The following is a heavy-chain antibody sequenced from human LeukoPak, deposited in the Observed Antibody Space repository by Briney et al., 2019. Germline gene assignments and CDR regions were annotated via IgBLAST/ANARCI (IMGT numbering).Heavy chain of an antibody. Sequence: GESLKISXKGSGYSFTSYWIGWVLQMPGKGLEWMGIIYPGDSDTRYSPFFQGQVTISADKSISTAYLQWSSLKASDTAMYYCARSVYRFVAFDIWGQGTMVTVSS. J-gene: IGHJ3*02. D-gene: IGHD3-10*01. CDR3: ARSVYRFVAFDI. V-gene: IGHV5-51*01. CDR1: GYSFTSYW. CDR2: IYPGDSDT.